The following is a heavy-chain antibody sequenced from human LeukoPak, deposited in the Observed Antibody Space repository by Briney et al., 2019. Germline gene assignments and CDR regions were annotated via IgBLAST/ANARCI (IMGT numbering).Heavy chain of an antibody. CDR1: GFTFSSYA. CDR2: IKQDGSEK. J-gene: IGHJ3*02. Sequence: PGGSLRLSCAASGFTFSSYAMSWVRQAPGKGLEWVANIKQDGSEKYHVDSEKGRFTISRDNAKNSLYLQMNSLRAEDTAVYYCARARSYYYDSSGYSAFDIWGQGTMVTVSS. V-gene: IGHV3-7*03. CDR3: ARARSYYYDSSGYSAFDI. D-gene: IGHD3-22*01.